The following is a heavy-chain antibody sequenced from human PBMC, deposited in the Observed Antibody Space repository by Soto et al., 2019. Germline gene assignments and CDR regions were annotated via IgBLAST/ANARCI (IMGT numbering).Heavy chain of an antibody. CDR1: GYTFTSYD. D-gene: IGHD6-13*01. Sequence: GASVKVSCKASGYTFTSYDINWVRQATGQGLEWMGWMNPNSGNTGYAQKFQGRVTMTRNTSMSTAYMELSSLRSEDTAVYYCARELAAAVPFYYYYYMDVWGKGTTVTVSS. J-gene: IGHJ6*03. V-gene: IGHV1-8*01. CDR3: ARELAAAVPFYYYYYMDV. CDR2: MNPNSGNT.